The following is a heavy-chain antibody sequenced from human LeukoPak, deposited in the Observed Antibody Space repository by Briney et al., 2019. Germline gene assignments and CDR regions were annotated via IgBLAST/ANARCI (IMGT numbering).Heavy chain of an antibody. CDR2: TYYRSKWYN. J-gene: IGHJ4*02. D-gene: IGHD6-19*01. V-gene: IGHV6-1*01. Sequence: SQTLSLTRAISGDSVSSNSAAWNWIRQSPSRGLEWLGRTYYRSKWYNDYAVSVKSRITINPDTSKNQFSLQLNSVTPEDTAVYYCSGVKYISGWPIIDYWGQGTLVTVSS. CDR1: GDSVSSNSAA. CDR3: SGVKYISGWPIIDY.